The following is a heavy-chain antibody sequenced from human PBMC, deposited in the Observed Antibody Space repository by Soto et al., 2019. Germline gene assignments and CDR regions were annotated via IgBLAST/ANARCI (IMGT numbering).Heavy chain of an antibody. J-gene: IGHJ6*02. CDR1: GFTFSSYA. V-gene: IGHV3-23*01. CDR3: ARGVPAALPSSYYYYGMDV. D-gene: IGHD2-2*01. CDR2: ISGSGGST. Sequence: GGSLTLSCAASGFTFSSYAMSWGRQPPGKGLEWVAAISGSGGSTYYADSVKGRFTISRDNSKNTLYLQMNSLRAEDTAVYYCARGVPAALPSSYYYYGMDVWGQGTTVTVSS.